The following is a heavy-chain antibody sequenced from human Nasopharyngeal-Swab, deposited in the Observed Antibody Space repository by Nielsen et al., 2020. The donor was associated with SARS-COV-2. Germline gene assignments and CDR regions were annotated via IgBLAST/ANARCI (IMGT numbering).Heavy chain of an antibody. CDR2: ISPNSGGT. CDR1: GYTFTGYF. D-gene: IGHD3-22*01. CDR3: ARGHYYDSSGSFAFDI. J-gene: IGHJ3*02. Sequence: ASVKVSCKASGYTFTGYFLHWVRQAPGQGLEWMGRISPNSGGTNYAQKFQGRVTMTRNTSISTAYMELSSLRSEDTAVYYCARGHYYDSSGSFAFDIWGQGTMVTVSS. V-gene: IGHV1-2*06.